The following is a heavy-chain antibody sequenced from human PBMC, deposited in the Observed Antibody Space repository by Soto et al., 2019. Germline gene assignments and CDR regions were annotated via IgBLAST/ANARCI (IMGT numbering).Heavy chain of an antibody. CDR3: ARVRFGEPVLDY. Sequence: ASVKGACKASGYTLTSYARRWVRQAPGQRLEWMGWINAGNGNTKYSQKFQGRVTITRDTSASTAYMELSSLRSEDTAVYYCARVRFGEPVLDYWGQGTLVTVSS. D-gene: IGHD3-10*01. CDR2: INAGNGNT. J-gene: IGHJ4*02. V-gene: IGHV1-3*01. CDR1: GYTLTSYA.